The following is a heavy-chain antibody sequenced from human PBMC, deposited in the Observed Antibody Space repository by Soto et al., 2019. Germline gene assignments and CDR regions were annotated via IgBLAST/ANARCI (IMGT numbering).Heavy chain of an antibody. J-gene: IGHJ6*02. CDR2: INPQTGGT. V-gene: IGHV1-2*02. CDR3: ARERYQVISDGMDV. D-gene: IGHD2-2*01. CDR1: GYTFAGYY. Sequence: ASVKVSCKASGYTFAGYYIHWVREAPGQGLEWMGWINPQTGGTSYAQKFQGRVTLSRDTSINTAYLELSRLRFDDAAVYFCARERYQVISDGMDVWGQGTTVTVSS.